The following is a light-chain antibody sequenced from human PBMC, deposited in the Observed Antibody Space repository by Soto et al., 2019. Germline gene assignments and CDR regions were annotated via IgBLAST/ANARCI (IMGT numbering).Light chain of an antibody. Sequence: DIVLTQSPSPLSLSPGDRATLSWGASQSVSSYLAWYQQKPVQAPRLLIYDASNRATGIPARFSGSGSGTDFTPTISSLEPEDFAVYYCQQRSNWPPITFGQGTRLEIK. CDR2: DAS. CDR1: QSVSSY. CDR3: QQRSNWPPIT. V-gene: IGKV3-11*01. J-gene: IGKJ5*01.